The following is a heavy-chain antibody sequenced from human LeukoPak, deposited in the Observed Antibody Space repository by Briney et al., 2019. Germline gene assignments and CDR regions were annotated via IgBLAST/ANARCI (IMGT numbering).Heavy chain of an antibody. CDR1: GFTFDDFA. D-gene: IGHD6-13*01. CDR3: ACRPVQEAAAPDY. J-gene: IGHJ4*02. CDR2: INWNGRNI. Sequence: PGGSLRLSCAASGFTFDDFAMHWVRQVPGKGLEWVSGINWNGRNIGYADSVKGRFTISRDNAKNSLYLQMNSLRAEDTAVYYCACRPVQEAAAPDYWGQGTLVTVSS. V-gene: IGHV3-9*01.